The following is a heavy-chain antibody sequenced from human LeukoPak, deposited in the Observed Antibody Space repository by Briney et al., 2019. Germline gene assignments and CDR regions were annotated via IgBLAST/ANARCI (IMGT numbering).Heavy chain of an antibody. J-gene: IGHJ2*01. CDR3: ARVRDYYDSSGHNSGWYFDL. Sequence: GGSLRLSCAASGFTFSSYWMSWVRQAPGKGLEWVANIKQDGSEKYYVDSVKGRFTISRDNAKNSLYLQMNSLRAEDTAVYYCARVRDYYDSSGHNSGWYFDLWGRGTLVTVSS. V-gene: IGHV3-7*01. CDR1: GFTFSSYW. CDR2: IKQDGSEK. D-gene: IGHD3-22*01.